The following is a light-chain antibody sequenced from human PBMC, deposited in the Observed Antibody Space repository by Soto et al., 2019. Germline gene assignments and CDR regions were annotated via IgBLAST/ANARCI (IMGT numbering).Light chain of an antibody. J-gene: IGKJ4*01. Sequence: IVLTQSPATLSLSPGERATLSCRASESVGHYLAWYQEKPGQAPRLLIYDASNRATGIPPRFSGSGSGTDFTLTISSLEPEDFAVYYCQQRSSWPPPTFGGGTKVEI. CDR2: DAS. CDR3: QQRSSWPPPT. V-gene: IGKV3-11*01. CDR1: ESVGHY.